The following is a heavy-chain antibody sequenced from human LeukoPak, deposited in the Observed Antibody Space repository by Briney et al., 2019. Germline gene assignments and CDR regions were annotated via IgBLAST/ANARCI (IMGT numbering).Heavy chain of an antibody. J-gene: IGHJ4*02. Sequence: SETLSLTCAVYIESFSGYHWNWIRQTPGKGLEWIGEISDSGTTNINPSLRRRVSLSIDTSKNQFSLDMRSMTAADTGVYYCAKGYCSGGRCLPWHWGQGTLVTVSS. V-gene: IGHV4-34*01. D-gene: IGHD2-15*01. CDR2: ISDSGTT. CDR3: AKGYCSGGRCLPWH. CDR1: IESFSGYH.